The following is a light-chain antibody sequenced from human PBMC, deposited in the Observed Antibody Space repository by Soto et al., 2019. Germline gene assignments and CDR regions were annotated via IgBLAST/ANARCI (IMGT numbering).Light chain of an antibody. CDR1: QAINSY. CDR2: TTS. J-gene: IGKJ4*01. CDR3: QQGNRFPLT. V-gene: IGKV1-12*01. Sequence: DIQMTQSPSSVSASVGDRVTITCRASQAINSYLAWYQQKPGKAPNLLIYTTSSLQSAVPSRFSGSGSGTYFTLTISNLEPEDFATYYCQQGNRFPLTFGGGTKVEIK.